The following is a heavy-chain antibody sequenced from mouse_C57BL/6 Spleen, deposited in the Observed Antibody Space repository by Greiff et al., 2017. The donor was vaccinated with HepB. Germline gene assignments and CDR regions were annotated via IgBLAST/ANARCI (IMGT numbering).Heavy chain of an antibody. J-gene: IGHJ1*03. V-gene: IGHV1-18*01. Sequence: EVKVVESGPELVKPGASVKIPCKASGYTFTDYNMDWVKQSHGKSLEWIGDINPNNGGTIYNQKFKGKATLTVDKSSSTAYMELRSLTSEDTAVYYCARRDYGGWYFDVWGTGTTVTVSS. CDR3: ARRDYGGWYFDV. D-gene: IGHD1-1*02. CDR1: GYTFTDYN. CDR2: INPNNGGT.